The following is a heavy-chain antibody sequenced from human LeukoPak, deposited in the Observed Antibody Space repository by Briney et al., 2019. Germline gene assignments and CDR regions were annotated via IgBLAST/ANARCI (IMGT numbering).Heavy chain of an antibody. CDR3: AYTTSRRKIFDY. Sequence: PSETLSLTCAVYGGSFSDYFWTWIRQPPGMGLEWIGEINYSGCTNYNPSLKSRVTISVDTSKKQLSLKLTSVTAADAAVYYCAYTTSRRKIFDYWGQGTLVTVSS. D-gene: IGHD2-2*02. CDR2: INYSGCT. V-gene: IGHV4-34*01. J-gene: IGHJ4*02. CDR1: GGSFSDYF.